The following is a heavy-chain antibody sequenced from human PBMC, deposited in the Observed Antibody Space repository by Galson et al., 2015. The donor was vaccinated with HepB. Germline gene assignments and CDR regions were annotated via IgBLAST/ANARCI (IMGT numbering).Heavy chain of an antibody. J-gene: IGHJ4*02. CDR2: ISWNSGSL. Sequence: SLRLSCAASGFTFDDYAMHWVRQAPGKGLEWVSGISWNSGSLGYADSVKGRFTISRDNAKTSLYLQMNSLRVEDTALYYCAKDLSRLGESSSIDYWGQGTLVTVSS. CDR3: AKDLSRLGESSSIDY. CDR1: GFTFDDYA. D-gene: IGHD3-16*02. V-gene: IGHV3-9*01.